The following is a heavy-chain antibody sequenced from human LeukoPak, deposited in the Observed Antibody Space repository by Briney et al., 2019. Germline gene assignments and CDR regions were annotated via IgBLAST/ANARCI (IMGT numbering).Heavy chain of an antibody. V-gene: IGHV3-64*01. J-gene: IGHJ4*02. Sequence: PGGSLRLSCAASRFTFSSYAMHWVRQAPGKGLEYVSAISSNGGSTYYANSVKGRFTISRDNSKNTLYLQMGSLRAEDMAVYYCARGYSGYVGFDYWGQGTLVTVSS. CDR1: RFTFSSYA. D-gene: IGHD5-12*01. CDR3: ARGYSGYVGFDY. CDR2: ISSNGGST.